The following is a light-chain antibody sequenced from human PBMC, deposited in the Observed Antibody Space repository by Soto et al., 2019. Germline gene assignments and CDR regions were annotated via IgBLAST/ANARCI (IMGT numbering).Light chain of an antibody. V-gene: IGKV3-15*01. CDR1: QSVSSN. J-gene: IGKJ1*01. Sequence: EIVMTRSPATLSVSPGERATLSCRASQSVSSNLAWYQQKPGQAPRLLIYGASTRATGIPARFSGSGSGTEFTLTISSLQSEDFAVYYCQQYNNWWTFGQGTKVDI. CDR2: GAS. CDR3: QQYNNWWT.